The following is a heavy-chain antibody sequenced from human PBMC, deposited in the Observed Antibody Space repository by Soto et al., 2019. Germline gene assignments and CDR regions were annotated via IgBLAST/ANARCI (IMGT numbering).Heavy chain of an antibody. CDR3: AILTPITGVY. Sequence: GASVKVSCKVSGGSFGTYTLTWVRQAPGQGLEWMGGIIPMFGIINYAQKFQGRVTITADRSTTTAYMELISLRSDDTAVYYCAILTPITGVYWGQGAQVTVSS. CDR1: GGSFGTYT. CDR2: IIPMFGII. V-gene: IGHV1-69*10. J-gene: IGHJ4*02. D-gene: IGHD5-12*01.